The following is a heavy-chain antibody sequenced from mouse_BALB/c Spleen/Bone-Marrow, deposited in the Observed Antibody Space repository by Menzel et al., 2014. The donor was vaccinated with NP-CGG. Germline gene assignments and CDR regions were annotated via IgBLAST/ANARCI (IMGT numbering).Heavy chain of an antibody. V-gene: IGHV3-2*02. CDR1: GYSITNDYA. D-gene: IGHD2-3*01. CDR3: ARSNDGFPAWFAY. Sequence: EVKLMESGPGLVKPSQSLSLPCTVTGYSITNDYAWNWIRQFPGNKLEWMGYISYSGSTSYKPSLKSRISITRDTSKSQFFLQLNSVTTEDTATYYCARSNDGFPAWFAYWGQGTLVTVSA. J-gene: IGHJ3*01. CDR2: ISYSGST.